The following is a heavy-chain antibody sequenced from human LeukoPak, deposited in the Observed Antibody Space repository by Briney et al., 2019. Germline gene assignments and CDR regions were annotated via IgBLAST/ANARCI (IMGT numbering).Heavy chain of an antibody. CDR1: GYTFTGYY. D-gene: IGHD6-19*01. CDR3: AGNTRSGNNWFDP. CDR2: INPNSGGT. J-gene: IGHJ5*02. V-gene: IGHV1-2*02. Sequence: ASVKVSCKASGYTFTGYYMHWVRQAPGQGLEWMGWINPNSGGTNYAQKFQGRVTMTRDTSISTAYMELSRLRSDDTAVYYCAGNTRSGNNWFDPWGQGTLVTVSS.